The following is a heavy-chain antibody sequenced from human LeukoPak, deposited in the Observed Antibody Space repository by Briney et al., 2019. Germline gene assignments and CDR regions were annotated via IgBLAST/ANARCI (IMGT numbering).Heavy chain of an antibody. CDR2: ISSSSSYI. V-gene: IGHV3-21*01. J-gene: IGHJ3*02. CDR1: GFTFSSYS. CDR3: ARALGYIDAFDI. Sequence: GGSLRLSCAASGFTFSSYSMNLVRQAPGKGLEWVSSISSSSSYIYYADSVKGRFTISRDNAKNSLYLQMNSLRAEDTAVYYCARALGYIDAFDIWGQGTMVAVSS. D-gene: IGHD5-18*01.